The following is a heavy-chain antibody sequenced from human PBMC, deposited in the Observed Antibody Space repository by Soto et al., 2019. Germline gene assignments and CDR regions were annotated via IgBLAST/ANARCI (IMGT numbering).Heavy chain of an antibody. Sequence: KTSETLSLTCSVSGVSIGSHFWSWIRQAPGKGPELVGYIYHTVNTKYNPALKRRVTISMDTSKNQLSLQLSSVTAADTAVYYCARLQYTVVTALDIWGQGTMVTVSS. D-gene: IGHD2-15*01. J-gene: IGHJ3*02. CDR2: IYHTVNT. CDR1: GVSIGSHF. CDR3: ARLQYTVVTALDI. V-gene: IGHV4-59*11.